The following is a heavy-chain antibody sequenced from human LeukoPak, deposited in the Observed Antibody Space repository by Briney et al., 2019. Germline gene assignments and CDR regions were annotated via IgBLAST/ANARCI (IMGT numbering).Heavy chain of an antibody. CDR3: LRDLNWSLDQ. Sequence: GGSLRLSCAASGFTFSNYMMHWVRQAPGKGLVWVSRIKSDGITITHADSVKGRFTISRDNAKNTLYLQMNSLRAEDTAVYYCLRDLNWSLDQWGQGTLVTVSS. J-gene: IGHJ4*02. D-gene: IGHD1-20*01. CDR1: GFTFSNYM. V-gene: IGHV3-74*01. CDR2: IKSDGITI.